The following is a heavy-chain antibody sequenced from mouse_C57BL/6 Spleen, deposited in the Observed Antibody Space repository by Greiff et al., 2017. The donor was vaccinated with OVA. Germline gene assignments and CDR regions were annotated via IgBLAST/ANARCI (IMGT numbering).Heavy chain of an antibody. CDR3: AREDGSYFDY. J-gene: IGHJ2*01. CDR1: GFTFSSYA. Sequence: EVKLVESGGGLVKPGGSLKLSCAASGFTFSSYAMSWVRQTPEKRLEWVATISDGGSYTYNPDNVKGRFTISRDNAKNNLYLQMSQLKSEDTAMYYCAREDGSYFDYWGQGTTLTVSS. D-gene: IGHD2-3*01. V-gene: IGHV5-4*01. CDR2: ISDGGSYT.